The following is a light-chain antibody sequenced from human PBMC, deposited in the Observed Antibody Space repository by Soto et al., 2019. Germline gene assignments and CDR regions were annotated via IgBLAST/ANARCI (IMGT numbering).Light chain of an antibody. V-gene: IGKV1-5*01. CDR2: DAS. CDR1: QSISSW. CDR3: QQYNSYSPLT. Sequence: DIQMTQSPSTLSASVGDRVTITCRASQSISSWLAWYQQKPGKAPKLLIYDASSLESGVPSRFSGSGSGTEFTLPISSPQPDDFATYYCQQYNSYSPLTFGQGTKVEIK. J-gene: IGKJ1*01.